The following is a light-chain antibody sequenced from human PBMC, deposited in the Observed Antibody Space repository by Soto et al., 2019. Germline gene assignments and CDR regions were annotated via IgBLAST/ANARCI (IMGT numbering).Light chain of an antibody. CDR2: GAS. Sequence: EIVLTQSPGTLSLSPGERATLSCRASQSVSSSYLAWYQQKPGQAPRLLICGASSRATGIPDRFSGSGSGTDLTLTISRLEPEDVAVYDCQQYGSSPLTFGGGTKVDIK. CDR3: QQYGSSPLT. J-gene: IGKJ4*01. V-gene: IGKV3-20*01. CDR1: QSVSSSY.